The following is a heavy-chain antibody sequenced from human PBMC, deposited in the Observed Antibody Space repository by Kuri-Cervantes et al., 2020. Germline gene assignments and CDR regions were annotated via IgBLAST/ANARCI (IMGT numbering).Heavy chain of an antibody. CDR1: GFTFDDYA. J-gene: IGHJ6*02. V-gene: IGHV3-9*01. CDR2: ISWNSGSI. D-gene: IGHD3-3*01. CDR3: ARANWSGYLRKYYYYGMDV. Sequence: SLKISCAASGFTFDDYAMHWVRQAPGKGLEWVSGISWNSGSIGYADSVKGRFTISRDNSKNTLYLQMNSLRAEDTAVYYCARANWSGYLRKYYYYGMDVWGQGTTVTVSS.